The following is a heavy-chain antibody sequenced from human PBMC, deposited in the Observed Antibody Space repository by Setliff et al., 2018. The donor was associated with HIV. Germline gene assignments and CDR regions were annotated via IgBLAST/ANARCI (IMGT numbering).Heavy chain of an antibody. CDR1: GYTFTNYD. Sequence: GASVKVSCKPSGYTFTNYDINWVRQAAGQGLEWMGWMNPDSRNTGYAQRFEGRVTMTRNTSISTAYMELSSLRSEDTAVYYCARGTYDSDYWGQGTLVTVSS. CDR3: ARGTYDSDY. V-gene: IGHV1-8*02. J-gene: IGHJ4*02. CDR2: MNPDSRNT. D-gene: IGHD3-22*01.